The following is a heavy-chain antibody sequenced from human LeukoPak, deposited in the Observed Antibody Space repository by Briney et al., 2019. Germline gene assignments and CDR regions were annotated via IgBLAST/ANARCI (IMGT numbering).Heavy chain of an antibody. Sequence: SETLSLTCTVSGGSISSSSYYWGWIRQPPGKGLEWIGSIYYSGSTYYNPSLKSRVTISADTSKSQFSLKLSSVTPADTAVYYCARRRGSYYSDGMDVWGQGTTVTVSS. CDR2: IYYSGST. V-gene: IGHV4-39*01. CDR1: GGSISSSSYY. J-gene: IGHJ6*02. D-gene: IGHD1-26*01. CDR3: ARRRGSYYSDGMDV.